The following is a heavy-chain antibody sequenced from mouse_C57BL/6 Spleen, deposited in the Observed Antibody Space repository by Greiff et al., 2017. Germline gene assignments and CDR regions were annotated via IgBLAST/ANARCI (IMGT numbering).Heavy chain of an antibody. J-gene: IGHJ3*01. Sequence: VQLQQSGAELVRPGSSVKLSCKASGYTFTSYWMHWVKQRPIQGLEWIGNIDPSDSETHYNQKFKDKATLTVDKSSSTAYMQLSSLTSEDSAVYYCARGDYDRYAYWGQGTLVTVSA. CDR1: GYTFTSYW. V-gene: IGHV1-52*01. CDR2: IDPSDSET. CDR3: ARGDYDRYAY. D-gene: IGHD2-4*01.